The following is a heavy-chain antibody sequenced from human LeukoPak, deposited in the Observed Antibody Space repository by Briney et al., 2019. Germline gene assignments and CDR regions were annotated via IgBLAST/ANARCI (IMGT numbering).Heavy chain of an antibody. J-gene: IGHJ4*02. CDR2: TSGSGDIT. D-gene: IGHD2-2*01. CDR3: AKRSGYCSLISCSHLFDS. V-gene: IGHV3-23*01. CDR1: GFTFRSHA. Sequence: GTSLRLSCVASGFTFRSHAMSWVRQAPGKGLEWVSSTSGSGDITDYADSVKGRFTISRDNSKNTLYLQITSLRAEDTAVYYCAKRSGYCSLISCSHLFDSWGQGTLVTVSS.